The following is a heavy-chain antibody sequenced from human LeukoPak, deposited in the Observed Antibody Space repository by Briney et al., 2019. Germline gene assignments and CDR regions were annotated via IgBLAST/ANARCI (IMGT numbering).Heavy chain of an antibody. V-gene: IGHV1-2*02. D-gene: IGHD3-10*01. CDR3: SRDLLMYYSGSGEST. J-gene: IGHJ5*02. CDR1: GYTFTGYY. CDR2: INPHSGAT. Sequence: ASVQVSCKASGYTFTGYYIHWVRPAPGQGPEWMGWINPHSGATNYAQKFQGRVTMTRDTSISTAFMELSSLRSDDTAMYYCSRDLLMYYSGSGESTWGQGTQVTVSS.